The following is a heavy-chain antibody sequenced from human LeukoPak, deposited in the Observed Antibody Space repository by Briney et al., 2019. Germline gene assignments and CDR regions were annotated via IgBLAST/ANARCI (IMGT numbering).Heavy chain of an antibody. J-gene: IGHJ6*02. CDR3: ERGPSRTAARGGGYYYCMDV. CDR2: IYYSGST. D-gene: IGHD6-6*01. CDR1: GGSISTSRYY. V-gene: IGHV4-61*05. Sequence: SETLSLTCSVSGGSISTSRYYWGWIRQPPGKGLEWIGCIYYSGSTNYNPSLKSRVTISVDPSKNQFSLKLSSVTAADTAVFYCERGPSRTAARGGGYYYCMDVWGQGTTVTVSS.